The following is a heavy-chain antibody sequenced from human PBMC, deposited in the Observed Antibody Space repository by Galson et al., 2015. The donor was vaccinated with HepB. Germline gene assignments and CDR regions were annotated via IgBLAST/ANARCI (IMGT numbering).Heavy chain of an antibody. CDR1: GYTFTSYG. CDR2: ISAYNGNT. J-gene: IGHJ6*02. CDR3: AREDFHYDYVWGSYRYDGYYGMDV. Sequence: SVKVSCKASGYTFTSYGISWVRQAPGQGLEWMGWISAYNGNTNYAQKLQGRVTMTTDTSTSAAYMELSSLRSEDTAVYYCAREDFHYDYVWGSYRYDGYYGMDVWGQGTTVTVSS. V-gene: IGHV1-18*01. D-gene: IGHD3-16*02.